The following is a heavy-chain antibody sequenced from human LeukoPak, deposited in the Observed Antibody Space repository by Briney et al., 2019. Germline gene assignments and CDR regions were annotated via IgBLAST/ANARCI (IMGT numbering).Heavy chain of an antibody. V-gene: IGHV1-46*01. CDR3: ARSLRAVAAKYPLDY. CDR2: INPSGGST. CDR1: GYTFTIYY. Sequence: ASVTVSCKASGYTFTIYYMHWVRQAPGQGLEWMGIINPSGGSTSYAQKFQGRVTMTRDTSTSTVYMELSSLRSEDTAVYYCARSLRAVAAKYPLDYWGQGTLVTVSS. J-gene: IGHJ4*02. D-gene: IGHD6-19*01.